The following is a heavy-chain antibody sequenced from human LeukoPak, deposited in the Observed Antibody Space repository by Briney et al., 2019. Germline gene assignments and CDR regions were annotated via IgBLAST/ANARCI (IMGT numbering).Heavy chain of an antibody. CDR1: GGSFSGYY. CDR3: ATNSYYDSSGYSDNPDY. Sequence: SETLSLTCAVYGGSFSGYYWSWIRQPPGKGLEWIGEINHSGSTNYNPSLKSRVTISVDTSKNQFSLKLSSVTAADTAVYYCATNSYYDSSGYSDNPDYWGQGTLVTVSS. J-gene: IGHJ4*02. CDR2: INHSGST. D-gene: IGHD3-22*01. V-gene: IGHV4-34*01.